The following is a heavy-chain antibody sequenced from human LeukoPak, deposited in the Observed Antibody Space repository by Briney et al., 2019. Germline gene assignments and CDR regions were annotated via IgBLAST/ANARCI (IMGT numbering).Heavy chain of an antibody. V-gene: IGHV3-21*01. CDR3: AIEGAAGYYFDY. J-gene: IGHJ4*02. Sequence: GGSLRLSCAASGFSFSIYSMNWVRQAPGKGLEWVSSISSSSSYIYYADSVKGRFTISRDNAKNSLYLQMNSLRAEDTAVYYCAIEGAAGYYFDYWGQGTLVTVSS. CDR2: ISSSSSYI. CDR1: GFSFSIYS. D-gene: IGHD6-13*01.